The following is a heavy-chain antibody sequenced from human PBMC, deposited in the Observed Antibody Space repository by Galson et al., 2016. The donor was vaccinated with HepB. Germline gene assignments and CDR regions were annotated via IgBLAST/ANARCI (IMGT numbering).Heavy chain of an antibody. CDR1: GFIFRRYG. CDR3: ARDQRITVSGGYFDH. V-gene: IGHV1-69*13. CDR2: IIPIYETA. Sequence: SVKVSCKASGFIFRRYGISWLRQAPGQGLEWMGGIIPIYETANYAPKFQGRVTISADESTTTAYMESSSLRSEDTAVYYCARDQRITVSGGYFDHWDQGVLVTVSS. J-gene: IGHJ4*02. D-gene: IGHD3-3*01.